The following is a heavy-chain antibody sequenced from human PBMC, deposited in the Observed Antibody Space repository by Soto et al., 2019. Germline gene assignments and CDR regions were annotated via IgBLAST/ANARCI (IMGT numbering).Heavy chain of an antibody. J-gene: IGHJ6*02. D-gene: IGHD2-2*01. CDR2: IATTGAT. CDR1: GFTFSDYD. Sequence: QPGGSLRLSCAASGFTFSDYDMHWVRQATGKGLEWVSGIATTGATFYPGSVQGRFISSREDGKNSLYLQMNSLRDEDTAVYYCARQHKIRTSGYSYYYYGMDVWGQGTTVTVSS. CDR3: ARQHKIRTSGYSYYYYGMDV. V-gene: IGHV3-13*01.